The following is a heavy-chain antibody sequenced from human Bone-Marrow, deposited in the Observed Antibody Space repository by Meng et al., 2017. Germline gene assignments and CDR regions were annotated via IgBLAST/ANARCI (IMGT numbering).Heavy chain of an antibody. CDR2: IIPIFGTA. Sequence: SVKVSCKASGGTFSSYAISWVRQAPGQGLEWMGGIIPIFGTANYAQKFQGRVTITADKSTSTAYMELSSLRSEDTAVYYRARAQYSGSPLWYFDYWGQGTLVTVSS. CDR1: GGTFSSYA. CDR3: ARAQYSGSPLWYFDY. J-gene: IGHJ4*02. D-gene: IGHD1-26*01. V-gene: IGHV1-69*06.